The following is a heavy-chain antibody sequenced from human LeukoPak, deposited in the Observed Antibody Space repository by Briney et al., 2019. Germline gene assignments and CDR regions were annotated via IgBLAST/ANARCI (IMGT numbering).Heavy chain of an antibody. Sequence: PGGSLRLSCAASGFTFSSYSMNWVRQAPGKGLEWVSSISSSSSYIYCADSVKGRFTISRDNAKNSLYLQMNSLRAEDTAVYYCARDGAAAGTSYYYYMDVWGKGTTVTVSS. CDR1: GFTFSSYS. D-gene: IGHD6-13*01. CDR3: ARDGAAAGTSYYYYMDV. J-gene: IGHJ6*03. CDR2: ISSSSSYI. V-gene: IGHV3-21*01.